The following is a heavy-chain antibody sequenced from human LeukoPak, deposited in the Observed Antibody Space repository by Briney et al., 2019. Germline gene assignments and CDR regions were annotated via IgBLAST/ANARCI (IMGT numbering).Heavy chain of an antibody. D-gene: IGHD1-26*01. J-gene: IGHJ1*01. CDR1: GLTFSSYW. CDR3: ARVGATWYFQH. CDR2: ISNDGSST. Sequence: PGGSLRLSCEASGLTFSSYWMHWVRQAPGKGLVWVSRISNDGSSTNYADSVRGRFTISRDNANKSLYLQMNSLRDEDTAVYYCARVGATWYFQHWGQGALVTVSS. V-gene: IGHV3-74*01.